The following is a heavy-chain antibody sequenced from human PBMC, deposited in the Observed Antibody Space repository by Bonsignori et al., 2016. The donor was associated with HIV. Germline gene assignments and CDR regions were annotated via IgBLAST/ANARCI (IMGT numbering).Heavy chain of an antibody. D-gene: IGHD6-13*01. Sequence: WIRQPPGKGLEWVSVLYSGGNTHYADSVKGRFTISRDNSKNTLYLQVNSLRAEDTAVYYCARGQYSSSRYGDYFDYWGQGTLVTVSS. V-gene: IGHV3-66*01. CDR2: LYSGGNT. J-gene: IGHJ4*02. CDR3: ARGQYSSSRYGDYFDY.